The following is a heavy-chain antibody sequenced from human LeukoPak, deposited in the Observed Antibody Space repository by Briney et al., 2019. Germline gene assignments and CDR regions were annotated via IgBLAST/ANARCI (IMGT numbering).Heavy chain of an antibody. D-gene: IGHD6-13*01. J-gene: IGHJ6*03. CDR2: IYTSGST. V-gene: IGHV4-4*07. Sequence: SETLSLTCTVSGGSISSYYWSWIRQPAGKGLEWIGRIYTSGSTNYNPSLKSRVTMSVATSKNQFSLKLSSVTAADTAVYYCARTPTSRKRFLGGAAAGTDYYYSYYMDVWGKGTTVTISS. CDR1: GGSISSYY. CDR3: ARTPTSRKRFLGGAAAGTDYYYSYYMDV.